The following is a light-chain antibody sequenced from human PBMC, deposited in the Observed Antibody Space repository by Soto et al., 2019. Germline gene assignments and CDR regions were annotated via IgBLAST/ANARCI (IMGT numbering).Light chain of an antibody. V-gene: IGLV1-40*01. CDR3: QSYDGTLSGSYD. CDR2: GST. CDR1: SSNIGAGYD. J-gene: IGLJ1*01. Sequence: QSVLTQPPSVSGAPGQRVTISCTGSSSNIGAGYDVHWYQQLPGTAPKLLIYGSTNRPSGVPDRFSGSKSGTSASLAITGLQAEDEADYYCQSYDGTLSGSYDFGIGTKVTVL.